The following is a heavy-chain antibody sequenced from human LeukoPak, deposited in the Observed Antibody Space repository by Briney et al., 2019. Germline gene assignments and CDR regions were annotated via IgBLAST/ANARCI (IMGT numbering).Heavy chain of an antibody. J-gene: IGHJ5*02. D-gene: IGHD3-9*01. CDR2: INPSGGST. V-gene: IGHV1-46*01. Sequence: ASVKVSCKASGYTFTSYFMHWVRQAPGQGLEWMGLINPSGGSTSYAQKFQGRVTMTRDTSTSTVYMELSSLRSEDTAVYYCARRVLRYFDWSDNWFDPWGQGTLVTVSS. CDR1: GYTFTSYF. CDR3: ARRVLRYFDWSDNWFDP.